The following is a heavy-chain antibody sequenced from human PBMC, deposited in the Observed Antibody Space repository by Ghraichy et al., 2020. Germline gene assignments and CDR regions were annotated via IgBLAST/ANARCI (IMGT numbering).Heavy chain of an antibody. V-gene: IGHV1-69*02. D-gene: IGHD3-10*01. J-gene: IGHJ6*02. CDR3: ARTMVRGVTRNYYYYGMDV. Sequence: VKVSCKASGGTFNSYTVSWVRQAPGQGLEWMGRIIPNLGITNYAQNFQGRVMITADKSTSTAYMELSSLRSDDTAVYYCARTMVRGVTRNYYYYGMDVWGQGTTVTVAS. CDR1: GGTFNSYT. CDR2: IIPNLGIT.